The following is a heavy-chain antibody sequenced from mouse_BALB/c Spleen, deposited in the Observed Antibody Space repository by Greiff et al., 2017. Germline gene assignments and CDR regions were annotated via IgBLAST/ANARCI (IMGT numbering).Heavy chain of an antibody. CDR3: ARHECRYGTSDYYAMDY. V-gene: IGHV1-62-2*01. CDR1: GYTFTEYI. D-gene: IGHD2-10*02. J-gene: IGHJ4*01. CDR2: FYPGSGSI. Sequence: QVQLQQSGAGLVKPGASVKMSCKASGYTFTEYIIHWVKQRSGQGLEWIGWFYPGSGSIKYNEKFKDKATLTADKSSSTVYMELSRLTSDDSAVYFCARHECRYGTSDYYAMDYWGQGTSVTVSS.